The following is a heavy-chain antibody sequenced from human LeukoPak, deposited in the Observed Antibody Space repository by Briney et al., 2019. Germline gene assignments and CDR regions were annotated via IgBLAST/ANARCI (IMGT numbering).Heavy chain of an antibody. CDR2: IYYSGST. J-gene: IGHJ5*02. V-gene: IGHV4-59*08. CDR1: VGSISSYY. CDR3: ARHSMTKTRDTRNWFDP. Sequence: SETLSLTCTFSVGSISSYYWSWIRQPPGKELEWIGYIYYSGSTYYNPSLKSRVTISVGTSKNQFSLKLSSVTAADTAVYYCARHSMTKTRDTRNWFDPWGQGTLVTVSS. D-gene: IGHD4-11*01.